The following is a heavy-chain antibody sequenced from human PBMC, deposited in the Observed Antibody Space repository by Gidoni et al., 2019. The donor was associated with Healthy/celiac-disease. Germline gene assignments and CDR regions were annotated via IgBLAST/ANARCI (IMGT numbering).Heavy chain of an antibody. V-gene: IGHV3-21*01. D-gene: IGHD3-16*01. CDR3: ARDQGDYGGMDV. CDR2: ISSSSSYI. J-gene: IGHJ6*02. Sequence: EVQLVESGGGLVKPGGSLRLSCAASGFTFSSYSMNWVRQAPGKGLEWVSSISSSSSYIYYADSVKGRFTISRDNAKNSLYLQMNSLRAEDTAVYYCARDQGDYGGMDVWGQGTTVTVSS. CDR1: GFTFSSYS.